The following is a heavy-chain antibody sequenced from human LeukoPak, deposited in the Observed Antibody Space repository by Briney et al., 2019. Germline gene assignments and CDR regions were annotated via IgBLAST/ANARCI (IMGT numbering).Heavy chain of an antibody. D-gene: IGHD1-1*01. CDR3: ARSGQLERRKGFDY. J-gene: IGHJ4*02. V-gene: IGHV1-69*01. CDR2: IIPIFGTA. Sequence: GSSVKVSCKASGGTFSSYAISWVRQAPGQGLEWMGGIIPIFGTANYAQKFQGRVTITADESTSTAYMELSSLRSEDTAVYYCARSGQLERRKGFDYWGQGTLVTVSS. CDR1: GGTFSSYA.